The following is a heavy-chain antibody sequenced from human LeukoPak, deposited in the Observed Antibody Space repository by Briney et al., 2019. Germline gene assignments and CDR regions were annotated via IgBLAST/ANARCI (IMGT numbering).Heavy chain of an antibody. CDR1: GGSISSSRYY. D-gene: IGHD2-2*01. Sequence: SETLSLTCTVSGGSISSSRYYWGWVRQPPGRGLEWIVSMHYSGSTYYNPSLKILVTVSVDTSENQFSLKLSSVAAADTAVYFCVRTRLSDHIVPAAERADDACDMWGQGTMVTVSS. CDR3: VRTRLSDHIVPAAERADDACDM. J-gene: IGHJ3*02. V-gene: IGHV4-39*07. CDR2: MHYSGST.